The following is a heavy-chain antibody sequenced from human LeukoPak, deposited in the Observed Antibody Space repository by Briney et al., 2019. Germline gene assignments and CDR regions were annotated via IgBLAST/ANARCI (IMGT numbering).Heavy chain of an antibody. Sequence: SQTLSLTCTVSDGSISSGGHYWSWIRQKPGKGLEWIGYIYCTGSTDYNPSLKSRVTISVDTSKNQFSLRLTSVTAADTAVYYSARVPVVWGQGTLVTVSS. D-gene: IGHD2-2*01. CDR2: IYCTGST. V-gene: IGHV4-31*03. J-gene: IGHJ4*02. CDR3: ARVPVV. CDR1: DGSISSGGHY.